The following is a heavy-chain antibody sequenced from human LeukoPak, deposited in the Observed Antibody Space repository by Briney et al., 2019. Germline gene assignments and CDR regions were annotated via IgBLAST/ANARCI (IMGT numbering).Heavy chain of an antibody. D-gene: IGHD6-19*01. V-gene: IGHV4-39*07. Sequence: SSETLSLTCTVSGGSISSSSYYWGWIRQPPGKGLEWIGSIYYSGSTYYNPSLKSRVTISVDTSKNQFSLKLSSVTAADTAVYYYARLVKVVGAGTVYYYYMDVWGKGTTATISS. CDR3: ARLVKVVGAGTVYYYYMDV. CDR1: GGSISSSSYY. CDR2: IYYSGST. J-gene: IGHJ6*03.